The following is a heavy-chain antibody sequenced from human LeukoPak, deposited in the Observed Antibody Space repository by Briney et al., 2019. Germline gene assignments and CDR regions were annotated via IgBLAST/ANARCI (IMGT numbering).Heavy chain of an antibody. V-gene: IGHV4-34*01. CDR1: GGSFSGHY. Sequence: SETLSLTCAVYGGSFSGHYWSWIRQPPGKGLEWIGEINHSGSTNYNPSLKSRVTISVDTSKNQFSLKLSSVTAADTAVYYCARDDKQWLLPFDIWGQGTMVTVSS. CDR2: INHSGST. CDR3: ARDDKQWLLPFDI. J-gene: IGHJ3*02. D-gene: IGHD6-19*01.